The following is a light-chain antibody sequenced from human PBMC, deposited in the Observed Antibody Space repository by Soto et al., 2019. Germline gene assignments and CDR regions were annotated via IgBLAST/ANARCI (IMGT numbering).Light chain of an antibody. J-gene: IGKJ1*01. CDR2: GAS. CDR1: QSVSSN. V-gene: IGKV3-15*01. CDR3: QQYQNWPRT. Sequence: EIVMTQSPATLSVSPGERATLSCRASQSVSSNVAWYQQKFGQAPRLLMYGASIRATSFPARFSGSGSGTEFTLTIRSLQSEDVAVYYCQQYQNWPRTFGQGTKVDSK.